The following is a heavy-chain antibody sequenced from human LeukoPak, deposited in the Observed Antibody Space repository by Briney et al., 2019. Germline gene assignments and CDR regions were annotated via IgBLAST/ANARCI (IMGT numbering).Heavy chain of an antibody. D-gene: IGHD2-15*01. CDR3: AKGGCRGTCNPLAY. CDR1: GFAFSGSG. V-gene: IGHV3-23*01. Sequence: GGSLRLSCAASGFAFSGSGMSWVRQAPGKGLEWISSSGDSDGSTYYADSLKGRFTISRDNSKNTLYLQMNNLRAEDTAVYYGAKGGCRGTCNPLAYWGQGALVTVSP. J-gene: IGHJ4*02. CDR2: SGDSDGST.